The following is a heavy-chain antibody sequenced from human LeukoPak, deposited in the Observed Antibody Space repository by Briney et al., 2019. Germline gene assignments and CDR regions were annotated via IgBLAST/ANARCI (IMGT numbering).Heavy chain of an antibody. CDR3: ARGRWGSHSGYLYYYYYYMDV. J-gene: IGHJ6*03. V-gene: IGHV1-8*01. CDR1: GYTFTSYD. Sequence: ASVNVSRKASGYTFTSYDINWVRQATGQGLEWMGWMNPNSGNTGYAQKFQGRVTMTSNTSISTAYMGLSSLRSEDTAVYYCARGRWGSHSGYLYYYYYYMDVWGKGTTVTVSS. CDR2: MNPNSGNT. D-gene: IGHD5-12*01.